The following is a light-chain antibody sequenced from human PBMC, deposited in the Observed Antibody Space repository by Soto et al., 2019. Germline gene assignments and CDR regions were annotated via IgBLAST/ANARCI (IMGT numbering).Light chain of an antibody. Sequence: QSVLTQSPSASGTPGQRVTISCSGSSSNIGSHTVTWYQQVPGTAPKALIYSDSQRPSGVPDRFSGSRSGTSASLAITGLQSEDEADYYCAAWDDSLSAWVFGGGTKLTVL. J-gene: IGLJ3*02. CDR2: SDS. CDR3: AAWDDSLSAWV. CDR1: SSNIGSHT. V-gene: IGLV1-44*01.